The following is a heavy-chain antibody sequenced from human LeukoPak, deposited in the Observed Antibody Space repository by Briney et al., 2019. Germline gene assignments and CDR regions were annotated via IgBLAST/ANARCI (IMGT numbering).Heavy chain of an antibody. J-gene: IGHJ3*02. CDR2: ISSSSSYI. Sequence: GGSLRLSCAASGFTFSSYSMNWVRQAPGKGLEWVSSISSSSSYIYYADPMKGGFTISIDNAKNSLYLQMNSLRAEDTAVCYCGSEGSGLDAFDIWGQGTMVTVSS. CDR1: GFTFSSYS. V-gene: IGHV3-21*04. D-gene: IGHD2-15*01. CDR3: GSEGSGLDAFDI.